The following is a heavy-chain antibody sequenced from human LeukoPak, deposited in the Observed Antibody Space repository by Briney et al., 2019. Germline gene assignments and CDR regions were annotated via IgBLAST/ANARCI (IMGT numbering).Heavy chain of an antibody. D-gene: IGHD3-9*01. Sequence: SETLSLTCAVYGGSISSYYWSWIRQPPGKGLEWIGYIYYSGSTNYNPSLKSRVTISVDTSKNQFSLKLSSVTAADTAVYYCARGPPTLPLVTLDYWGQGTLVTVSS. CDR1: GGSISSYY. V-gene: IGHV4-59*01. J-gene: IGHJ4*02. CDR2: IYYSGST. CDR3: ARGPPTLPLVTLDY.